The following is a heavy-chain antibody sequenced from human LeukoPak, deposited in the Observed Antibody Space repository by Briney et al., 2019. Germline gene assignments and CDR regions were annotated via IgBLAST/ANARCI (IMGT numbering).Heavy chain of an antibody. D-gene: IGHD4-17*01. CDR3: TIKGRTVTDY. Sequence: KTGGSLRLSCAASGFTFSSYAMSWVRQAPGKGLEWVGRIKGKIDGGTTDYAAPVKGRFTISRDDSKNTLYLQMNNLKIEDTAVYYCTIKGRTVTDYWGQGTLVAVSS. J-gene: IGHJ4*02. CDR2: IKGKIDGGTT. V-gene: IGHV3-15*01. CDR1: GFTFSSYA.